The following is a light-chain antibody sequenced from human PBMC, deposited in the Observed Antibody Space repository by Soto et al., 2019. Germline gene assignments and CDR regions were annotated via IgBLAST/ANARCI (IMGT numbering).Light chain of an antibody. Sequence: DIQMTQSPSSLSASVGDRVTITCRASQTINAYLNWYQQKPGKAPKLLIYAASILQSGVPSRFSGSGSGTDFTLTISSLQPEDFATYYWQESYRTPRTFGQGTRVEI. J-gene: IGKJ2*01. V-gene: IGKV1-39*01. CDR3: QESYRTPRT. CDR1: QTINAY. CDR2: AAS.